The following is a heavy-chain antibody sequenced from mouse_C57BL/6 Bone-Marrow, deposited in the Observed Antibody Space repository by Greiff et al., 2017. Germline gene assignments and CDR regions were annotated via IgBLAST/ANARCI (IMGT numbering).Heavy chain of an antibody. CDR1: GYTFTSYW. V-gene: IGHV1-55*01. J-gene: IGHJ4*01. CDR3: TSQLTGTDYYAMDY. D-gene: IGHD4-1*01. Sequence: VQLQQPGAELVKPGASVKLSCKASGYTFTSYWITWVKQRPGQGLEWIGDIYPGSGSTNYNEKFKSKATLTVDTSSSTACMQLSSLTAEDSAVYYCTSQLTGTDYYAMDYWGQGTSVTVSS. CDR2: IYPGSGST.